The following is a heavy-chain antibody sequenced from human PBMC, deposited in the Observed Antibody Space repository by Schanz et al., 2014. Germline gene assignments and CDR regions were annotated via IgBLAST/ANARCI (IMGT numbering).Heavy chain of an antibody. CDR2: IIPNSGDT. J-gene: IGHJ4*02. Sequence: QVQLVQSGAEVKKPGASVKVSCKASGYTFSVYCMHWVRQAPGQGLEWMGWIIPNSGDTNYAQKFQGRVTLTRDTSISTAYVEVSRLRSDDTAVYYCARGPHYDFWSGPGDGFWGQGTLVTVSS. CDR1: GYTFSVYC. CDR3: ARGPHYDFWSGPGDGF. V-gene: IGHV1-2*02. D-gene: IGHD3-3*01.